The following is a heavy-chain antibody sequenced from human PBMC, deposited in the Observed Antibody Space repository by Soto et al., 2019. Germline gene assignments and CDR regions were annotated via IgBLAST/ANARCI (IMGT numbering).Heavy chain of an antibody. CDR3: ARGDCVGGTCYSLAGSFYYYMDV. CDR1: GFTFSNSW. J-gene: IGHJ6*03. Sequence: EVQLVESGGGLVQPGGSLRLSCAASGFTFSNSWMYWVRQAPGKGLEWVSRINSDGSVSSYADSVKGRLTISRDNVKNTLYLQMDSLRAEDTAVYYCARGDCVGGTCYSLAGSFYYYMDVWGKGTTVTVFS. D-gene: IGHD2-15*01. CDR2: INSDGSVS. V-gene: IGHV3-74*02.